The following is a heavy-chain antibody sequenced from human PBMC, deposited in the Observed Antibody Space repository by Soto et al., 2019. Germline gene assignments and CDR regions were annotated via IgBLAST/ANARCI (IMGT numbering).Heavy chain of an antibody. CDR3: AKDLGFYSSTWHYFDY. D-gene: IGHD6-13*01. V-gene: IGHV3-72*01. CDR2: IRNKGNSYTT. J-gene: IGHJ4*02. CDR1: GFTFSDHC. Sequence: GGSLRLSCAASGFTFSDHCMDWVRQAPGKGLEWIGRIRNKGNSYTTEYAASVKGRFTISRDDSQNSLYLQMNSLKTEDTAVYYCAKDLGFYSSTWHYFDYWGQGTLVTVSS.